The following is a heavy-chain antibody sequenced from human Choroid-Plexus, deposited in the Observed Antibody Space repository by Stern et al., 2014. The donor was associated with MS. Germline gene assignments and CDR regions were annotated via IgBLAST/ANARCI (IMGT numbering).Heavy chain of an antibody. J-gene: IGHJ5*02. CDR1: GFTFGSCA. D-gene: IGHD2/OR15-2a*01. V-gene: IGHV3-30*18. Sequence: VQLVESGGGVVQPGRPLRLSCVASGFTFGSCAMHWVRQAPGKGLEWAAGVSYDGSNKYYAGSVEGRFTISRDNSQNTLYMQMSSLRPEDTAVYYCAKDRQYLTYFFDHWGQGSLVTVSS. CDR2: VSYDGSNK. CDR3: AKDRQYLTYFFDH.